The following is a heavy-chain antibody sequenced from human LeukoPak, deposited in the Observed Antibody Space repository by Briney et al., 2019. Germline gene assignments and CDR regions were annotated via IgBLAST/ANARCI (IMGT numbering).Heavy chain of an antibody. CDR2: ISGSGGST. Sequence: GGSLRLSCAASGFTVSSNYMSWVRQAPGKGLEWVSAISGSGGSTYYADSVKGRFTISRDNSKNTLYLQMNSLRAEDTAVYYCAKSIRSYYDSSGYAYWGQGTLVTVSS. D-gene: IGHD3-22*01. CDR1: GFTVSSNY. J-gene: IGHJ4*02. V-gene: IGHV3-23*01. CDR3: AKSIRSYYDSSGYAY.